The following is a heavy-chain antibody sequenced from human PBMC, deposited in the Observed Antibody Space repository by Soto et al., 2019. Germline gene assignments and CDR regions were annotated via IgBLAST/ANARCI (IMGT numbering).Heavy chain of an antibody. D-gene: IGHD2-15*01. J-gene: IGHJ4*02. CDR3: ERDGYCTGGDCYSVH. V-gene: IGHV4-59*01. Sequence: PSETLSLTCTVSGGSISGYYWSWIRQPPGKRLEWIGYIDYYGSTNYNPSLKSRVTISVDTSKKQFSLNLGSVTAADTAIYYCERDGYCTGGDCYSVHWGLGTLVTVSS. CDR2: IDYYGST. CDR1: GGSISGYY.